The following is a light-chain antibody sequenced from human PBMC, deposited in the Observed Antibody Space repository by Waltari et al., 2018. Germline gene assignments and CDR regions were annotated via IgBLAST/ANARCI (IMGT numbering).Light chain of an antibody. CDR3: QQHANTPLT. CDR1: RNLCRSNNRNC. CDR2: WAS. V-gene: IGKV4-1*01. Sequence: DIVMTQSLDSLAVSLGERATINCKSRRNLCRSNNRNCLAWYQQKPGQPPKLLAYWASTRESGVAARFCASGSWPDVILPTSSMQAEDVAGDYCQQHANTPLTFGEGTRVEIK. J-gene: IGKJ4*01.